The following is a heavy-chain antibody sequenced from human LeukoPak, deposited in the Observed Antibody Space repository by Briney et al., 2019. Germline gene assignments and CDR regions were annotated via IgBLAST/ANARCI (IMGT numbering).Heavy chain of an antibody. CDR1: GFTFSSYG. D-gene: IGHD1-26*01. V-gene: IGHV3-30*02. Sequence: GGSLRLSCAASGFTFSSYGMHWVRQAPGKGLEWVAFIRYDGSNKYYADSVKGLFTISRDNSKNTLYLQMNSLRAEDTAVYYCAKTYLSGTPSLFDYWGQGTLVTVSS. CDR2: IRYDGSNK. J-gene: IGHJ4*02. CDR3: AKTYLSGTPSLFDY.